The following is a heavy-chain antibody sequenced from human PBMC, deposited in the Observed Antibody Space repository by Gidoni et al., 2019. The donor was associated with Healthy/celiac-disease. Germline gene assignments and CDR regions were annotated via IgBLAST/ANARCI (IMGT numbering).Heavy chain of an antibody. CDR2: IRSKAYGGTT. J-gene: IGHJ3*02. D-gene: IGHD5-12*01. CDR1: GFTFGDYA. Sequence: EVQLVESGGGLVKPGRSLRLSCTASGFTFGDYAMSWFRQAPGKGLEWVGFIRSKAYGGTTEYAASVKGRFTISRDDSKSIAYLQMNSLKTEDTAVYYCTRDLGWLQLASFDIWGQGTMVTVSS. V-gene: IGHV3-49*05. CDR3: TRDLGWLQLASFDI.